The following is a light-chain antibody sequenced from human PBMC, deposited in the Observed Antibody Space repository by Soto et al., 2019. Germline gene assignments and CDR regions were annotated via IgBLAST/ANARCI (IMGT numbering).Light chain of an antibody. V-gene: IGKV3-20*01. Sequence: EIVLTQSPGTLFLSPGERATLSCRASQSVSSSYLAWYQQKPGQAPRLLIYGASSRATGIPDRFSGSGSGTDFTLTISRLESEDFAVYYCQQYGSSPWTFGQGTKVDIK. CDR3: QQYGSSPWT. CDR1: QSVSSSY. J-gene: IGKJ1*01. CDR2: GAS.